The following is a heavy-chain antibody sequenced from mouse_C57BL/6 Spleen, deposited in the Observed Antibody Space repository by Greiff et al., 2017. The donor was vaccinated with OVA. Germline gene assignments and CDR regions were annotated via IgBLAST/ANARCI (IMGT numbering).Heavy chain of an antibody. V-gene: IGHV1-72*01. J-gene: IGHJ4*01. Sequence: QVHVKQPGAELVKPGASVKLSCKASGYTFTSYWMHWVKQRPGRGLEWIGRIDPNSGGTKYNEKFKSKATLTVDKPSSTAYMQLSSLTSEDSAVYYCARNYGSSYGVYAMDYWGQGTSVTVSS. CDR2: IDPNSGGT. D-gene: IGHD1-1*01. CDR3: ARNYGSSYGVYAMDY. CDR1: GYTFTSYW.